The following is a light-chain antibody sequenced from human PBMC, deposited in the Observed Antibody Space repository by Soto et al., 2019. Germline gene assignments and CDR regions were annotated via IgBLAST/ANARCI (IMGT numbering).Light chain of an antibody. J-gene: IGKJ3*01. CDR3: QQPNSYPFT. CDR1: QVISDY. Sequence: IPLTQSPYSLSASVGDRVTITCRASQVISDYLAWYQQNPGKAPKLLIYAESILEIGVPSRFSGSGSGTDFTLTISSLQPEDFATYYCQQPNSYPFTFGPGAKVDIK. CDR2: AES. V-gene: IGKV1-9*01.